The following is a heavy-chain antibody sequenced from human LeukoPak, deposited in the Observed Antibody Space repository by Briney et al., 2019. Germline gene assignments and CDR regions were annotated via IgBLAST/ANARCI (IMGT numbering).Heavy chain of an antibody. CDR3: ARASWAKPFDY. CDR2: IYYSGST. Sequence: SETLSLTCTVSGGSISSSSYYWGWIRQPPGKGLEWIGSIYYSGSTYYNPSLKSRVTISVDTSKNQFSLKLSSVTAADTAVYYCARASWAKPFDYWGQGTPVTVSS. CDR1: GGSISSSSYY. V-gene: IGHV4-39*01. D-gene: IGHD3-16*01. J-gene: IGHJ4*02.